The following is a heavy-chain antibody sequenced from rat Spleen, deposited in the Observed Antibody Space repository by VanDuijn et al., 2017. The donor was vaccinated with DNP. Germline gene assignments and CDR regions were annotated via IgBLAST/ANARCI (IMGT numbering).Heavy chain of an antibody. Sequence: EVQLVESGGGLVQPGRSMKLSCAASGFTFNYFWMAWVRQVPGKGLEWVASITNTDRTEYVDSVKGRFTISRDNAKTTLYLQMNSLRSEDMATYYCARWGGDYFDYWGQGVMVTVSS. V-gene: IGHV5-31*01. J-gene: IGHJ2*01. CDR3: ARWGGDYFDY. CDR2: ITNTDRT. CDR1: GFTFNYFW.